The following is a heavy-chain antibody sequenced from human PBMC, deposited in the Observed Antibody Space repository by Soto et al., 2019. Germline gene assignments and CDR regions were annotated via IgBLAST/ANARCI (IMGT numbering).Heavy chain of an antibody. CDR1: GFTVSSNY. CDR3: ARDVTSQHITMVRGVSTYYYYGLDV. V-gene: IGHV3-66*01. CDR2: IYSGGST. J-gene: IGHJ6*02. D-gene: IGHD3-10*01. Sequence: PGGSLRLSCAASGFTVSSNYMSWVRQAPGKGLEWVSVIYSGGSTYYADSVKGRFTISRDNSKNTLYLQMNSLRAEDTAVYYCARDVTSQHITMVRGVSTYYYYGLDVWGLGTTVTVSS.